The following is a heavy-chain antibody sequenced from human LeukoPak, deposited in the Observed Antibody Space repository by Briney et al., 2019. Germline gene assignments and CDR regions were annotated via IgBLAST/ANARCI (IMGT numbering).Heavy chain of an antibody. CDR1: GYTFTSYG. V-gene: IGHV1-18*01. CDR3: ARDPVDIVVVPAAKHDYYYYMDV. D-gene: IGHD2-2*03. CDR2: ISAYNGNT. Sequence: ASVKVSCKASGYTFTSYGISWVRQAPGQGLEWMGWISAYNGNTNYAQKLQGRVTMTTDTSTSTAYMELRSLRSDDTAMYYCARDPVDIVVVPAAKHDYYYYMDVWGKGTTVTISS. J-gene: IGHJ6*03.